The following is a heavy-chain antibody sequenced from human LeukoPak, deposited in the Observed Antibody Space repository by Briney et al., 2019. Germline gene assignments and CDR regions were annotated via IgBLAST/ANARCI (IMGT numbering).Heavy chain of an antibody. Sequence: SETLSLTCNVSGALISSYYWSWIRQPPGKGLEWIGYISYSGGTNYNPSLKSRVTISVDMSKNHFSLRLSSVTAADTAVYYCEKQDRGTGIAAGLDYWGQGTLVTVSS. V-gene: IGHV4-59*08. J-gene: IGHJ4*02. D-gene: IGHD6-13*01. CDR1: GALISSYY. CDR2: ISYSGGT. CDR3: EKQDRGTGIAAGLDY.